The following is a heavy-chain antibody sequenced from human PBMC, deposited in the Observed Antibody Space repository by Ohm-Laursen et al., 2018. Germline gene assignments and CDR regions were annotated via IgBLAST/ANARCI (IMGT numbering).Heavy chain of an antibody. CDR2: INPDGGAK. J-gene: IGHJ3*02. CDR1: GYTFTGYY. D-gene: IGHD1-1*01. CDR3: ARERENPLDDAFDI. V-gene: IGHV1-2*02. Sequence: ASVKVSCKASGYTFTGYYMHWVRQAPGQGLEWMGWINPDGGAKSHAPNFQGRITMARDTSLHTAYLEVSSLRSNDTAVYYCARERENPLDDAFDIWGQGTMVTVSS.